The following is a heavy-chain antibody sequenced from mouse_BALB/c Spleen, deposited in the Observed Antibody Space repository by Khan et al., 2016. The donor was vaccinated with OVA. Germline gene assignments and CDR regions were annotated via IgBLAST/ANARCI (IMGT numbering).Heavy chain of an antibody. V-gene: IGHV3-2*02. D-gene: IGHD2-3*01. CDR3: ARDGSRYSYAMDY. CDR1: GYSITSDYA. J-gene: IGHJ4*01. Sequence: EVQLQESGPGLVKPSQSLSLTCTVTGYSITSDYARNWIRQFPGNKLEWMGFISPSGSTNYNPALKSRISITRDTSKNPFFLQLNSVTTEDTATYDCARDGSRYSYAMDYWGQGTAVTVSS. CDR2: ISPSGST.